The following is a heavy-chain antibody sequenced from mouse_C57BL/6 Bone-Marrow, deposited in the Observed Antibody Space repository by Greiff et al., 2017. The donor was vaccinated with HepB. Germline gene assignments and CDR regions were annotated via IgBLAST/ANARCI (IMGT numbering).Heavy chain of an antibody. CDR1: GYTFKSYG. Sequence: VQLVESGAELARPGASVKLSCKASGYTFKSYGISWVKQRTGQGLEWIGEIYPRSGNTYYNEKFKGKATLTADKSSSTAYMELRSLTSEDSAVYFCARAYYDYGWFAYWGQGTLVTVSA. V-gene: IGHV1-81*01. CDR3: ARAYYDYGWFAY. D-gene: IGHD2-4*01. J-gene: IGHJ3*01. CDR2: IYPRSGNT.